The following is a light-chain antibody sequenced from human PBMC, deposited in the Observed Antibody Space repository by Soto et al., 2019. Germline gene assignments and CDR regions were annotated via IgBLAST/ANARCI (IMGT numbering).Light chain of an antibody. V-gene: IGKV3-15*01. J-gene: IGKJ2*01. Sequence: EIGMEQSPRTSSSYPGERATLSCRASQIVTSNTLAWYQRKPGQAPRLLIYDASTRATGVPARFSGSGSGTDFTLTISSLQSEDFAVYYCQHYNFLLYTFGQVAKVDIK. CDR1: QIVTSN. CDR2: DAS. CDR3: QHYNFLLYT.